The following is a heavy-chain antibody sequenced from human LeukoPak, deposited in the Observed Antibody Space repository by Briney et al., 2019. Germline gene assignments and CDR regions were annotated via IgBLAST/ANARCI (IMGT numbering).Heavy chain of an antibody. V-gene: IGHV3-53*01. CDR3: AREAVVNWFDP. CDR2: IYSGGTT. CDR1: GYTLSSTY. Sequence: GGSLRLSRAAPGYTLSSTYMSCVRQAPAKGLEWVSVIYSGGTTYYADSVKGRFTISRDNLKNTLYLQMNSVRVEDTAVYYCAREAVVNWFDPWGQGTLVTVSS. J-gene: IGHJ5*02.